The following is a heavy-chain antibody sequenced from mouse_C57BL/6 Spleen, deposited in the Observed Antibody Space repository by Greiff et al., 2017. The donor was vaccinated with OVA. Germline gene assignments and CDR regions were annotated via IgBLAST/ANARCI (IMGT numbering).Heavy chain of an antibody. V-gene: IGHV1-59*01. CDR1: GYTFTSYW. CDR3: ASHYYSNYVGVGY. Sequence: VQLQQPGAELVRPGTSVKLSCKASGYTFTSYWMHWVKQRPGQGLEWIGVIDPSDSYTNYTQKFKGKATLTVDTSSSTAYMPLSSLTSEDSAVYYCASHYYSNYVGVGYWGQGTLVTVAA. CDR2: IDPSDSYT. D-gene: IGHD2-5*01. J-gene: IGHJ3*01.